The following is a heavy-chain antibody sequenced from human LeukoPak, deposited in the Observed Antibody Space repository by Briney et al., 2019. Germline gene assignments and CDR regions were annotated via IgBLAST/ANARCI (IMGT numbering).Heavy chain of an antibody. CDR3: ARLWFGDPNWFDP. Sequence: PSETLSLTCTVSGGSLSSSSYYWGWIRQHPGKGLEWHGRIYYSGSTYYNPPLKSRVTISVATSKSQFSLKLSSVTAADTAVYYCARLWFGDPNWFDPWGQGTLVTASS. D-gene: IGHD3-10*01. V-gene: IGHV4-39*01. CDR1: GGSLSSSSYY. CDR2: IYYSGST. J-gene: IGHJ5*02.